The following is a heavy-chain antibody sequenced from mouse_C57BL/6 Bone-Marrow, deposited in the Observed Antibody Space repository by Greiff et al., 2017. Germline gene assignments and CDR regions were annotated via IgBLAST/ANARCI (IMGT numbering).Heavy chain of an antibody. J-gene: IGHJ4*01. CDR2: INPSSGYT. Sequence: VQLQQPGAELAKPGASVKLSCKASGYTFTSYWMHWVKQRPGRGLDWIGYINPSSGYTKYNQKFKDKANLTAANPSSTAYLQLSSLTYEDSAGYYCNSSGWYAIDYWGQGTTGTVSS. D-gene: IGHD3-2*02. V-gene: IGHV1-7*01. CDR1: GYTFTSYW. CDR3: NSSGWYAIDY.